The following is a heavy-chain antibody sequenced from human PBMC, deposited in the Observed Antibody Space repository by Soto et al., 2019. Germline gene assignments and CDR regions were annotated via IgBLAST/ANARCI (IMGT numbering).Heavy chain of an antibody. CDR2: IWYEGSNK. J-gene: IGHJ6*02. D-gene: IGHD6-6*01. Sequence: QPGGSLRLSCASSGFTFISYGMHWVRQAPGKGLEWVAVIWYEGSNKYYADSVKGRFTISRGNSKNTLYLQMNSLRAEDTAVYYCAREEQLSYYYYYYGMDVWGQGTTVTVSS. CDR1: GFTFISYG. CDR3: AREEQLSYYYYYYGMDV. V-gene: IGHV3-33*01.